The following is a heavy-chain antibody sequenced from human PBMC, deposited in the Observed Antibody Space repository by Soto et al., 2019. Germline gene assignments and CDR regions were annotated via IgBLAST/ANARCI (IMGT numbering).Heavy chain of an antibody. V-gene: IGHV4-59*01. CDR1: GGSISSYY. J-gene: IGHJ3*02. CDR3: ATDGGLSCGGDCRVDGFDI. Sequence: QVQLQESGPGLVKPSETLSLTCTVSGGSISSYYWNWIRQPPGRGREWIGYISYSGSTSYNPSLKSRVTISVVTSKNQFSLNLSSVTAADTAVYYCATDGGLSCGGDCRVDGFDIWGQGTMVTVSS. CDR2: ISYSGST. D-gene: IGHD2-21*02.